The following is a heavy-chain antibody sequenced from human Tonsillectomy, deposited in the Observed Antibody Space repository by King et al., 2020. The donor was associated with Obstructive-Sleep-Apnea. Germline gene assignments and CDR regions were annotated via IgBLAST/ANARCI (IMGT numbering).Heavy chain of an antibody. Sequence: EVQLVESGGGLVKPGGSLRLSCAASGFTFSSYSMNWVRQAPGKGLEWVSSISSSSSYIYYADSVKGRFTISRDNAKNSLYLQMNSLRAEDTAVYYCARIALPFDYGGNPPKFWGQGTLVTVSS. V-gene: IGHV3-21*01. D-gene: IGHD4-23*01. CDR3: ARIALPFDYGGNPPKF. CDR1: GFTFSSYS. CDR2: ISSSSSYI. J-gene: IGHJ4*02.